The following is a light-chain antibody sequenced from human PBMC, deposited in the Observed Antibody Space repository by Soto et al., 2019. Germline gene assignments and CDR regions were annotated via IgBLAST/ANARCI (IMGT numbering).Light chain of an antibody. J-gene: IGKJ1*01. CDR1: QSVSSSY. V-gene: IGKV3-20*01. Sequence: EIVLTQSPGTLSLSPGERATLSCRASQSVSSSYLAWYQQKPGQAPRLLIYGASSRATGIPDRFSGSGSGTEFTLTISSLDPDDFATYYCQQYNGYGRFGQGTKVEIK. CDR2: GAS. CDR3: QQYNGYGR.